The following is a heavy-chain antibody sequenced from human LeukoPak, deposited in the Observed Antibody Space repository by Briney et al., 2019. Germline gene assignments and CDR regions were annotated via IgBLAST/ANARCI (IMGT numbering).Heavy chain of an antibody. CDR3: ARKGNGALDI. V-gene: IGHV3-23*01. Sequence: GGSLRLSCAPSRFTFSNYAFSWVRQAPGKGLEWVSDISDTGGSTNYVGSAKGRFTISRDNSKNTLHLHMNSLRVEDTAVYYCARKGNGALDIWGQGKMVTVSS. D-gene: IGHD1-1*01. J-gene: IGHJ3*02. CDR2: ISDTGGST. CDR1: RFTFSNYA.